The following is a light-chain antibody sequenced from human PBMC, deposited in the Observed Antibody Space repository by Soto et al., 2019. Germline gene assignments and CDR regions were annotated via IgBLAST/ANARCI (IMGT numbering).Light chain of an antibody. CDR1: QGSSNY. CDR3: QKANSAPVT. V-gene: IGKV1-27*01. J-gene: IGKJ1*01. Sequence: DIQMTKSPSSLSASVGDRVTITCRASQGSSNYLAWYQQKPGKVPKLLIYAASTLPSGVPSRFSGSGSGTDFTLTISSLQPEDVATYYCQKANSAPVTFGQGPKVEIK. CDR2: AAS.